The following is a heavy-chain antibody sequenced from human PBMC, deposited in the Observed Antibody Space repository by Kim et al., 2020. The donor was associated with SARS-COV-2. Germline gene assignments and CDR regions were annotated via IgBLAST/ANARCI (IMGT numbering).Heavy chain of an antibody. V-gene: IGHV3-33*01. CDR3: ARDVYDSGAAAFDY. D-gene: IGHD3-22*01. CDR1: GFTFSSYG. J-gene: IGHJ4*02. Sequence: GGSLRLSCAASGFTFSSYGMHWVRQAPGKGLEWVAVIWYDGSNKYYADSVKGRFTISRDNSKNTLYLQMNSLRAEDTAVYYCARDVYDSGAAAFDYWGQGTLVTVSS. CDR2: IWYDGSNK.